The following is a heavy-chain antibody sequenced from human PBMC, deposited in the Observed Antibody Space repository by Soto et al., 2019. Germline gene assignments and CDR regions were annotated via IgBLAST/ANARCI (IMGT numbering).Heavy chain of an antibody. Sequence: GGSLRLSCAASGFTLSNYAMNWVRQAPGKGLEWVSTISGSGGSPYYADSVKGRFTISRDNSKNTLYLQMNSLSAGDSAIYYSAKEGNSGLYYFDYWGQGTLVTVSS. CDR2: ISGSGGSP. CDR1: GFTLSNYA. D-gene: IGHD3-22*01. J-gene: IGHJ4*02. CDR3: AKEGNSGLYYFDY. V-gene: IGHV3-23*01.